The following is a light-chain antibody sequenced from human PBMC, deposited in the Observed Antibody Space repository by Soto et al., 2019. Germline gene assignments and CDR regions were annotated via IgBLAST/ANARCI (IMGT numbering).Light chain of an antibody. CDR3: SSYTSDSRDYV. Sequence: QSVLTQPASVSGSPGQSITISCTGTSSDVGAYTSVSWYQQHPGKAPKLIIYEVSNRPPGVSTRFSGSKSASTASLTISGLQAEDEAHYYCSSYTSDSRDYVFATGTKSPS. V-gene: IGLV2-14*01. J-gene: IGLJ1*01. CDR2: EVS. CDR1: SSDVGAYTS.